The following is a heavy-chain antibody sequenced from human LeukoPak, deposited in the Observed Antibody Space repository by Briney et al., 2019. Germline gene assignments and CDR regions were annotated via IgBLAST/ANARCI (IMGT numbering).Heavy chain of an antibody. CDR1: GYTFTSYY. CDR3: AVLAAAGHGVDY. V-gene: IGHV1-46*01. Sequence: ASVKVSCKASGYTFTSYYMHWVRPAPGQGLEWMGIINPSGGSTSYAQKFQGRVTMTRDTSTSTVYMELSSLRSEDTAVYYCAVLAAAGHGVDYWGQGTLVTVSS. J-gene: IGHJ4*02. CDR2: INPSGGST. D-gene: IGHD6-13*01.